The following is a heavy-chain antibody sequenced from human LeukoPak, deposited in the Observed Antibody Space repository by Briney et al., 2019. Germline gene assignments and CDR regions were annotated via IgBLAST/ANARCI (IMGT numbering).Heavy chain of an antibody. CDR1: GFTFDDYA. CDR3: AKDRGTGFLHDWTVSS. J-gene: IGHJ4*02. Sequence: GGSLRLSCAASGFTFDDYAMPWVRQAPGSGLERVPRISWNSGSIVYADSVKGRFTISRDNSKNTLDLQMNSLTVEDTALYYCAKDRGTGFLHDWTVSSWGQGTRVTVSS. CDR2: ISWNSGSI. V-gene: IGHV3-9*01. D-gene: IGHD3/OR15-3a*01.